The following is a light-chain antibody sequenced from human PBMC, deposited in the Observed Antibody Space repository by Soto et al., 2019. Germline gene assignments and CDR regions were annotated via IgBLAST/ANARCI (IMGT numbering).Light chain of an antibody. CDR3: QQYNSYSPT. Sequence: IMMTRSPYSLSASVGDRVTITCRASERINNYLNWYQQKAGKAPNLLIYKASRLESGVPSRFSGSGSETEFTLTISGLQPGDSATYYCQQYNSYSPTFGQGTNVDI. V-gene: IGKV1-5*03. CDR2: KAS. J-gene: IGKJ1*01. CDR1: ERINNY.